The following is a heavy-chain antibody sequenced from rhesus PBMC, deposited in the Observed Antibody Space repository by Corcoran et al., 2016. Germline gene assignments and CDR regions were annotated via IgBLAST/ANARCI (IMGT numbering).Heavy chain of an antibody. Sequence: QVQLQESGPGVVKPSETLSLTCAVSGGSISGYYLGGWVRPPPGKGLEWIGGIGGSSGSTNYNPSLKHRVTISQDTSKNQFSLKLSSVTAADTAVYYCARGTGVIMYYFDYWGQGVLVTVSS. CDR1: GGSISGYYL. CDR3: ARGTGVIMYYFDY. CDR2: IGGSSGST. V-gene: IGHV4-143*01. D-gene: IGHD3-34*01. J-gene: IGHJ4*01.